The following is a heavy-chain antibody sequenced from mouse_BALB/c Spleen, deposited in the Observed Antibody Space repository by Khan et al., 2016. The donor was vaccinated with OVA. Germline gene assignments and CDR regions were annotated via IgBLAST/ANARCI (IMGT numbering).Heavy chain of an antibody. CDR1: GYTFTNYG. CDR2: INTNTGEP. D-gene: IGHD2-3*01. J-gene: IGHJ4*01. V-gene: IGHV9-3*02. CDR3: ARSRWLLPAMDY. Sequence: QIQLVQSGPELKKPAQTVKISCKASGYTFTNYGMNWVKQPPGKVLKWLGWINTNTGEPTYAEEFKGRFAFSLETSASTAYLQINNLKNEDTATYICARSRWLLPAMDYWGQGTTVTVSS.